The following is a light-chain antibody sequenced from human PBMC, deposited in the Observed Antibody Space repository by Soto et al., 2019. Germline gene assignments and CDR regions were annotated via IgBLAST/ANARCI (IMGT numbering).Light chain of an antibody. Sequence: DIVMTQSPDSLAVSLGERATINCKSSQSVLYSPNNKNYLAWYQHKPGQPPKMLIYWASIRESGVPDRFSGSGSGTDFTLTISSLQAEDVAIYYCQQFSSPPFFPFGQGTKVDIK. J-gene: IGKJ2*01. V-gene: IGKV4-1*01. CDR2: WAS. CDR3: QQFSSPPFFP. CDR1: QSVLYSPNNKNY.